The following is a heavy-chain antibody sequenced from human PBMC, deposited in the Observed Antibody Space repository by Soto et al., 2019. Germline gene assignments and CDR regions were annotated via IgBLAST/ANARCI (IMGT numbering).Heavy chain of an antibody. CDR2: IYYSGST. Sequence: SETLSLTCTVSGGSISSGGYYWSWIRQHPGKGLEWIGYIYYSGSTYYNPSLKSRVTISVDTSKNQFSLKLSSVTAADTAVYYCARGGWDCGGDCYPSPYYYGMDVWGQGTTVTVSS. V-gene: IGHV4-31*03. J-gene: IGHJ6*02. D-gene: IGHD2-21*02. CDR3: ARGGWDCGGDCYPSPYYYGMDV. CDR1: GGSISSGGYY.